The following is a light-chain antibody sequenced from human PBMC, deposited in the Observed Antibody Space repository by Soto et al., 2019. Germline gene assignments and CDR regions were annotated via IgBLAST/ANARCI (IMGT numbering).Light chain of an antibody. CDR2: GAS. Sequence: EIVMTQSPATLSVSPGERVTVSCRVSQSVRSNLAWYQQKPGQAPRLLIYGASGRATGIPDRFSGSGSGTDFTLTISRLEPEDFAVYYCQQYGSSPPITFGQGTRLEIK. CDR1: QSVRSN. CDR3: QQYGSSPPIT. J-gene: IGKJ5*01. V-gene: IGKV3-20*01.